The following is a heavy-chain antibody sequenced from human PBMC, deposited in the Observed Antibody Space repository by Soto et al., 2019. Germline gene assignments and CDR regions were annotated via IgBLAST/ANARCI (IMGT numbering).Heavy chain of an antibody. CDR1: GGSISSYY. D-gene: IGHD6-13*01. Sequence: SETLSLTCTVSGGSISSYYWSWIRQPPGKGLEWIGYIYYSGSTNYNPSLKSRVTTSVDTSKNQFSLKLSSVTAADTAVYYCARQLGYSSSWYEDYYYGMDVWGQGTTVTVSS. CDR3: ARQLGYSSSWYEDYYYGMDV. CDR2: IYYSGST. J-gene: IGHJ6*02. V-gene: IGHV4-59*08.